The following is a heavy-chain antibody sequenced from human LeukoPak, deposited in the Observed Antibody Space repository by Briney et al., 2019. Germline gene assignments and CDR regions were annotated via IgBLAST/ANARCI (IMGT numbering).Heavy chain of an antibody. CDR3: ARAYGGYNWSDP. V-gene: IGHV3-21*01. J-gene: IGHJ5*02. Sequence: PGGSLRHSCAASGFSFSSYSMNWVRQAPGKGLEWVSSISSSSSTYIYYADSVKGRFTISRDNAKNSLYLQMKSLRAEDTAVYYCARAYGGYNWSDPWGQGTLVTVSS. CDR2: ISSSSSTYI. CDR1: GFSFSSYS. D-gene: IGHD4-23*01.